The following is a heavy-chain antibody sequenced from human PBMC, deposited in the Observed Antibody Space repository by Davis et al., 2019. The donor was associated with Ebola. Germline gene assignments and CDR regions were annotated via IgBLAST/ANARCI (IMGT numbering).Heavy chain of an antibody. J-gene: IGHJ5*02. CDR2: ISAYTGDT. D-gene: IGHD2-15*01. V-gene: IGHV1-18*01. Sequence: ASVKVSCKASGYTFTSYAMHWVRQAPGQRLEWMGWISAYTGDTNYAQKFQGRVTMTTDTSTSTAYMELRSLRSDDTAVYYCARDVVVVAATDWFDPWGQGTLVTVSS. CDR1: GYTFTSYA. CDR3: ARDVVVVAATDWFDP.